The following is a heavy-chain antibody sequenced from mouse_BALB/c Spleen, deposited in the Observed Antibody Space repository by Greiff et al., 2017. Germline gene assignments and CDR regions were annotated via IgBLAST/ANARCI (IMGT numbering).Heavy chain of an antibody. J-gene: IGHJ4*01. V-gene: IGHV5-6-5*01. CDR1: GFTFSSYA. CDR2: ISSGGST. CDR3: ARGGQYYYAMDY. Sequence: EVKLMESGGGLVKPGGSLKLSCAASGFTFSSYAMSWVRQTPEKRLEWVASISSGGSTYYPDSVKGRFTISRDNARNILYLQMSSLRSEDKAMYYCARGGQYYYAMDYWGQGTSVTVSS.